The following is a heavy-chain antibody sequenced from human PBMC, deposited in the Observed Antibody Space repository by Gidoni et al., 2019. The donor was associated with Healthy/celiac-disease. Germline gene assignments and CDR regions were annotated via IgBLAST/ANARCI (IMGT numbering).Heavy chain of an antibody. CDR2: IIPICGTA. V-gene: IGHV1-69*06. Sequence: VQLVQSGAEVKKPGSSVKVSCKASGGTFTSYAISWVRQAPGQGLEWMGGIIPICGTANYAQKFQGRVTITADKSTSTAYMELSSLRSEDTAVYYCASEYYDSSGSLPYYYYYGMDVWGQGTTVTVSS. CDR1: GGTFTSYA. CDR3: ASEYYDSSGSLPYYYYYGMDV. D-gene: IGHD3-22*01. J-gene: IGHJ6*02.